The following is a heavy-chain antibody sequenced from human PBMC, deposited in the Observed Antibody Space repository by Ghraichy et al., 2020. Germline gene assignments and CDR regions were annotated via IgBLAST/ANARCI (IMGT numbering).Heavy chain of an antibody. Sequence: LTCAASGFTFSSYSMNWVRQAPGKGLEWVSSISSSSSYIYYADSVKGRFTISRDNAKNSLYLQMNSLRAEDTAVYYCARVCSGGSCSSADYWGQGTLVTVSS. D-gene: IGHD2-15*01. CDR1: GFTFSSYS. V-gene: IGHV3-21*01. J-gene: IGHJ4*02. CDR2: ISSSSSYI. CDR3: ARVCSGGSCSSADY.